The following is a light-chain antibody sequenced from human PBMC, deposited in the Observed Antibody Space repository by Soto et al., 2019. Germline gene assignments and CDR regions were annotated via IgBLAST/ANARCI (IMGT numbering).Light chain of an antibody. CDR3: SSYTSTNTYV. CDR2: EVS. J-gene: IGLJ1*01. Sequence: QSALTQPASVPGSPGQSITISCTGSSSDVGGSNYVSWYQQHPGKVPKLMIYEVSDRPSGVSNRFSGSKSGNAASLTISGLQAEDEADYYCSSYTSTNTYVFGTGTKLTVL. CDR1: SSDVGGSNY. V-gene: IGLV2-14*01.